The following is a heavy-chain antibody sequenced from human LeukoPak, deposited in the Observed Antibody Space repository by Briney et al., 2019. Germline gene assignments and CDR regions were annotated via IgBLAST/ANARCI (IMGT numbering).Heavy chain of an antibody. V-gene: IGHV3-11*04. Sequence: LSLTCTVSGGSISTPGFYWGWVRQAPGKGLEWVSYISSSGSTIYYADSVKGRFTISRDNVENSLYLQMNSLRAEDTAVYYCARDLYGSGRFFDYWGQGTLVTVSS. CDR3: ARDLYGSGRFFDY. D-gene: IGHD3-10*01. J-gene: IGHJ4*02. CDR2: ISSSGSTI. CDR1: GGSISTPGFY.